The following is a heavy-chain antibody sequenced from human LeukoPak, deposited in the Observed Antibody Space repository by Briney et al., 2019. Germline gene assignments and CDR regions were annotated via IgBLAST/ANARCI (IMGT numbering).Heavy chain of an antibody. Sequence: GGSLRLSCAASGFSFSISWMSWVRQAPGKGLEWVANIKYDGIDKYYVDSVKGRFAISRDNAKNSLYLQMNSLRAEDTAVYYCARGGTTFEYWGQGTLVTVSS. CDR3: ARGGTTFEY. D-gene: IGHD1-1*01. V-gene: IGHV3-7*01. CDR2: IKYDGIDK. J-gene: IGHJ4*02. CDR1: GFSFSISW.